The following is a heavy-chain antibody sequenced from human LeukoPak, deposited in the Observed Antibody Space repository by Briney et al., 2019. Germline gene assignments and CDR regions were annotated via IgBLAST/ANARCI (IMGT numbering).Heavy chain of an antibody. D-gene: IGHD3-22*01. CDR1: GGSISSGSYY. J-gene: IGHJ4*02. Sequence: SETLSLTCTVSGGSISSGSYYWSWIRQPAGKGLEWIGEINHSGSTNYNPSLKSRVTISVDTSKNQFSLKLSSVTAADTAVYYCARRRGYYDSSGYYRPFDYWGQGTLVTVSS. V-gene: IGHV4-61*10. CDR3: ARRRGYYDSSGYYRPFDY. CDR2: INHSGST.